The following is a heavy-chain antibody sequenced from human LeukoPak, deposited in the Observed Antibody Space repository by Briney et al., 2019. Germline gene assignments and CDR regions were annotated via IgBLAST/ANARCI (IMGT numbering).Heavy chain of an antibody. Sequence: ASVKVSCKASGYTFTIHGFAWVRQAPGQGLEWMGWISPDNGNTHYAQKFRGRIAMTTDTSTSTAYMELSSLRSDDTAVYFCARSSDAIMPPTHFDYWGQGTLITVSS. CDR2: ISPDNGNT. CDR3: ARSSDAIMPPTHFDY. CDR1: GYTFTIHG. V-gene: IGHV1-18*01. J-gene: IGHJ4*02. D-gene: IGHD2-2*01.